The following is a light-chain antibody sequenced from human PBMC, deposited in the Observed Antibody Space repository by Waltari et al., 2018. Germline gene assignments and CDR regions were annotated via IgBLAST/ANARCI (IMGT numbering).Light chain of an antibody. V-gene: IGKV1-27*01. CDR2: AAS. CDR1: RDINRE. J-gene: IGKJ2*01. Sequence: DIQMTQSPSSLSASVGDRVTVTCRASRDINRELSWYQQKPGKAPTLLIYAASSLQTGVSSRFSGSGSGTDFTLTISSLQPEDVATYYCQQDYTTPYTFGQGTKVEIK. CDR3: QQDYTTPYT.